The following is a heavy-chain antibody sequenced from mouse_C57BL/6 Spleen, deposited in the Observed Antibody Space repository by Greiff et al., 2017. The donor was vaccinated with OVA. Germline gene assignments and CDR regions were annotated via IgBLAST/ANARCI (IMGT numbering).Heavy chain of an antibody. CDR1: GYTFTSYW. Sequence: QVQLQQPGAELVRPGSSVKLSCKASGYTFTSYWMDWVKQRPGQGLEWIGNIYPSDSETHYNQKFKDKATLTVDKSSSTAYMQLSSLTSEDSAVYYCARAGTGTYFDYWGQGTTLTVSS. CDR3: ARAGTGTYFDY. D-gene: IGHD4-1*01. J-gene: IGHJ2*01. V-gene: IGHV1-61*01. CDR2: IYPSDSET.